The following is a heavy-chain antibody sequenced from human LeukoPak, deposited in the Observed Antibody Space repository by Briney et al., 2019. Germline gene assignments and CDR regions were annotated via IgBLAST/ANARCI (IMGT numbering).Heavy chain of an antibody. CDR3: AKDLVGATNLVDY. J-gene: IGHJ4*02. CDR1: GFTFSSYG. Sequence: GGSLRLSCAASGFTFSSYGMHWVRQAPGKGLEWVAFIRYDGSNKYYADSVKGRFTISRDNSKNTLYLQMNSLRAEGTAVYYCAKDLVGATNLVDYWGQGTLVTVSS. CDR2: IRYDGSNK. V-gene: IGHV3-30*02. D-gene: IGHD1-26*01.